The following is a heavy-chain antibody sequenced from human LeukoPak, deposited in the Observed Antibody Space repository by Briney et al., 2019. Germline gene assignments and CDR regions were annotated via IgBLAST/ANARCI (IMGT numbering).Heavy chain of an antibody. V-gene: IGHV3-23*01. CDR2: ISGSGGST. D-gene: IGHD3-22*01. CDR3: AKQMTYYYDSSGYYSNPADAFDI. J-gene: IGHJ3*02. Sequence: GGSLRLSCAASGFTFSSYGMSWVRQAPGKGLEWVSAISGSGGSTYYADSVKGRFTISRDNSKNTLYLQMNSLRAEDTAVYYCAKQMTYYYDSSGYYSNPADAFDIWGQGTMVTVSS. CDR1: GFTFSSYG.